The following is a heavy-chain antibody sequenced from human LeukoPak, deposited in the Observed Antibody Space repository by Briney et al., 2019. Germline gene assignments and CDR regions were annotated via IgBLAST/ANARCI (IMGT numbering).Heavy chain of an antibody. J-gene: IGHJ4*02. CDR3: VKADPSSSLYFYY. V-gene: IGHV3-30*18. D-gene: IGHD6-13*01. Sequence: PWRSLLLPCAASGFTFISYGSHWVRQAPGKGLEWVAVISYDGSNKYYADSVKGRFTISRDNSKNTRYLQISSLRAEDTAVHYCVKADPSSSLYFYYWGQGTLVTVSS. CDR1: GFTFISYG. CDR2: ISYDGSNK.